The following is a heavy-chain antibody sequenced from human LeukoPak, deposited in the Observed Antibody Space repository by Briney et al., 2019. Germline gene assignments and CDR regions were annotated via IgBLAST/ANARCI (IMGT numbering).Heavy chain of an antibody. CDR3: AKDTAVILTAPFDS. J-gene: IGHJ4*02. D-gene: IGHD2-21*01. CDR1: GFTFSSYA. Sequence: GGSLRLSCAASGFTFSSYAMSWVRQAPGKGLEWVSAISGSGGSTYYADSVKGRFTISRDNSNNRLYLQMNSVRAEDTAMYFCAKDTAVILTAPFDSWGQGTLVTVSS. V-gene: IGHV3-23*01. CDR2: ISGSGGST.